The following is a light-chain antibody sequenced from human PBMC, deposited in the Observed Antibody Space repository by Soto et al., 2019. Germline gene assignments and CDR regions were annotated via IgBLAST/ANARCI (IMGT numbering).Light chain of an antibody. CDR2: AES. V-gene: IGKV1-27*01. Sequence: DIQITEAPSSLSASVGDRFPITCRASQGISNYLSWYQQKPGKVPNILVYAESTLQSGVQSLFSGSGSGTDFTLTIRSMQPEDVATYYRPQYNSYSTVGQGTKVDIK. CDR3: PQYNSYST. CDR1: QGISNY. J-gene: IGKJ1*01.